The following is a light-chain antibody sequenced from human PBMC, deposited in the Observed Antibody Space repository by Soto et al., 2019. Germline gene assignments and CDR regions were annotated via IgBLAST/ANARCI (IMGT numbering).Light chain of an antibody. CDR3: KKYGSSQWT. J-gene: IGKJ1*01. CDR1: ESVRNNY. V-gene: IGKV3-20*01. Sequence: IVLPQSPGTLSLSPGPIATLSRRDSESVRNNYLAWYQQKPGQDNRLLIYGAHNRATGITDRFSGSGSGTDFTLTIRRLEPEDFAVYYCKKYGSSQWTVGQGTQVDI. CDR2: GAH.